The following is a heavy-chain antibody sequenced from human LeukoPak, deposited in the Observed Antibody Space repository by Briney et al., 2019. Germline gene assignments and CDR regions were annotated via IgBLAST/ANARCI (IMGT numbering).Heavy chain of an antibody. D-gene: IGHD2-15*01. J-gene: IGHJ4*02. CDR2: IYYSGNM. CDR1: GGSISDYY. CDR3: ARGNRDIVEE. V-gene: IGHV4-59*01. Sequence: SETLTLTCTVSGGSISDYYWNWTRQSPGKGLEWIGYIYYSGNMNYNPSLKSRVTISVDTYKNQFSLKLYTVTAAETAVYYCARGNRDIVEEWGQGTLVTVSS.